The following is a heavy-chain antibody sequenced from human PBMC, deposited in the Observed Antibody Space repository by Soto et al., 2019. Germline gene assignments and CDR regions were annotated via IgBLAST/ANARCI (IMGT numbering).Heavy chain of an antibody. D-gene: IGHD1-26*01. V-gene: IGHV3-23*01. Sequence: HPGGSLRLSCAASGFTFSSYAMSWVRQAPGKGLEWVSAVSGSGGSTYYADSVKGRFTISRDNSKNTLYLQMNSLRAEDTAVYHCAKDYRGGSYLNWFDPWGQGTLVTVSS. CDR3: AKDYRGGSYLNWFDP. CDR1: GFTFSSYA. CDR2: VSGSGGST. J-gene: IGHJ5*02.